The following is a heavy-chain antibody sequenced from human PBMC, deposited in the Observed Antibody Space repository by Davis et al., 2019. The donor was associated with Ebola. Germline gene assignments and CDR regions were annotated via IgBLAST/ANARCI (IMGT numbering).Heavy chain of an antibody. J-gene: IGHJ5*02. V-gene: IGHV3-23*01. CDR2: ISVRSIT. CDR1: GLIFSSHA. Sequence: PGGSLTLSCAASGLIFSSHAMSWVRQAPGKGLEWVSSISVRSITYHADSVKGRFTISRDNSKNTLYLQMNSLRAEDTAVYYCAKVHPPTTVTTGWFDPWGQGTLVTVSS. CDR3: AKVHPPTTVTTGWFDP. D-gene: IGHD4-17*01.